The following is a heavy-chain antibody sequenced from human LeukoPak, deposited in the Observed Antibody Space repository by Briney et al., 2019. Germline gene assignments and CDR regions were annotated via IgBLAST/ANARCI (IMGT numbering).Heavy chain of an antibody. CDR3: ARGRRVATIGGDFDY. J-gene: IGHJ4*02. Sequence: SETLSLTCAVYGGSFSDYYWSWIRQPPGKGLEWIGEINHSGSTNYNPSLKSRVTISVDTSKNQFSLKLSPVTAADTAVYYCARGRRVATIGGDFDYWGQGTLVTVSS. V-gene: IGHV4-34*01. D-gene: IGHD5-12*01. CDR1: GGSFSDYY. CDR2: INHSGST.